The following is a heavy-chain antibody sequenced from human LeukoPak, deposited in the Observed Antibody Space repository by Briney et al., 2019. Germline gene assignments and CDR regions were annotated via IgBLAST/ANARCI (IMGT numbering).Heavy chain of an antibody. CDR2: IYYSGST. CDR3: ALVRQSSVDY. Sequence: SETLSLTCTVSGGSISSSSYYWGWIRQPPGKGLEWIGSIYYSGSTYYNPSLKSRVTISVDTSKNQFSLKLSSVTAADTAVYYCALVRQSSVDYWGQGTLVTVSS. CDR1: GGSISSSSYY. J-gene: IGHJ4*02. V-gene: IGHV4-39*01. D-gene: IGHD6-13*01.